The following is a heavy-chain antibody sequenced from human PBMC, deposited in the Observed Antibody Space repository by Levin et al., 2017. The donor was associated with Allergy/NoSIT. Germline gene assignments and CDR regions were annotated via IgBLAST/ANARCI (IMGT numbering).Heavy chain of an antibody. CDR1: GFTFSDYY. J-gene: IGHJ3*02. CDR2: ISSSSSYT. V-gene: IGHV3-11*05. CDR3: ARVLGLVRGAMGGSFDI. Sequence: GGSLRLSCAASGFTFSDYYMSWIRQAPGKGLEWVSYISSSSSYTNYADSVKGRFTISRDNAKNSLYLQMNSLRAEDTAVYYCARVLGLVRGAMGGSFDIWGQGTMVTVSS. D-gene: IGHD6-6*01.